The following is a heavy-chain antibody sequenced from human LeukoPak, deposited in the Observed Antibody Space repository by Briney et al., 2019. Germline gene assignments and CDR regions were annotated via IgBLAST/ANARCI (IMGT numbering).Heavy chain of an antibody. Sequence: SETLSLTCAVYGGSFSGYYWSWIRQPPGKGLEWIGEINHSGSTNHNPSLKSRVTISVDTSKNQFSLKLSSVTAADTAVYYCARATDYGGNPIDYWGQGTLVTVSS. J-gene: IGHJ4*02. CDR1: GGSFSGYY. D-gene: IGHD4-23*01. CDR3: ARATDYGGNPIDY. CDR2: INHSGST. V-gene: IGHV4-34*01.